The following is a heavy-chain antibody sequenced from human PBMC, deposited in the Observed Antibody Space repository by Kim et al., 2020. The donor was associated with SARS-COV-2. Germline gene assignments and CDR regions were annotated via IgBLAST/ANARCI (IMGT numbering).Heavy chain of an antibody. CDR3: ARVEYYYDSSGYFSL. CDR2: IYYSGST. Sequence: SETLSLTCTVSGGSISSYYWSWIRQPPGKGLEWIGYIYYSGSTNYNPSLKSRVTISVDTSKNQFSLKLSSVTAADTAVYYCARVEYYYDSSGYFSLWGQGTLVTVSS. J-gene: IGHJ4*02. V-gene: IGHV4-59*01. D-gene: IGHD3-22*01. CDR1: GGSISSYY.